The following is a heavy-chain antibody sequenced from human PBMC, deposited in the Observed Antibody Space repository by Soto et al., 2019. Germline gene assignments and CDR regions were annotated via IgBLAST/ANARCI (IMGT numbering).Heavy chain of an antibody. CDR1: GFTFSSYG. Sequence: EVQLVESGGGVVQPGGSLRLSCAASGFTFSSYGMSWVRQAPGKGLEWVANIKQDGSGKYYVDSVKGRFTISRDNAKNSLYMQMNSLRADDTTVYYCARVSTPFKDYFDYWGQGTLVTVSS. J-gene: IGHJ4*02. D-gene: IGHD6-13*01. CDR3: ARVSTPFKDYFDY. CDR2: IKQDGSGK. V-gene: IGHV3-7*01.